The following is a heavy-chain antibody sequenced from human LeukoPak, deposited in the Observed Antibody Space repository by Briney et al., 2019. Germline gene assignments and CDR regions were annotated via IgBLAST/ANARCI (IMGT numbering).Heavy chain of an antibody. CDR2: IIPILGIA. J-gene: IGHJ5*02. CDR3: AQDDILTGYPGGWFDP. D-gene: IGHD3-9*01. V-gene: IGHV1-69*02. CDR1: GGTFSSYT. Sequence: ASVKLSCKASGGTFSSYTISWVRQAPGQGLEWMGRIIPILGIANYAQKFQGRVTITADKSTGTAYMELSSLRSEDTAVYYCAQDDILTGYPGGWFDPWGQGTLVTVSS.